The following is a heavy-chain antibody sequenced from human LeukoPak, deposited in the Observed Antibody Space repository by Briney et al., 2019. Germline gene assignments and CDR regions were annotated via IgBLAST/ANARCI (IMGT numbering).Heavy chain of an antibody. D-gene: IGHD3-3*01. J-gene: IGHJ4*02. CDR2: IKQDGSEK. V-gene: IGHV3-7*01. CDR3: AKIYNLLSGYYRDY. CDR1: GFTFSNDW. Sequence: PGGSLRLSCGVSGFTFSNDWMSWVRQAPGKGLEWVANIKQDGSEKYYVDSVKGRFTVSRDNAKNSLYLQMNSLRVEDTAVYYCAKIYNLLSGYYRDYWGQGTLVTVSS.